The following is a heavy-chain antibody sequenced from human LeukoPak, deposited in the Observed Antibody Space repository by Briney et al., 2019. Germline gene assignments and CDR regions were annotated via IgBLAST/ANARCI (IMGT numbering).Heavy chain of an antibody. Sequence: ASVKVSFKASGYTFTSYYVNWVRQAPGQGIEWMGKTNPSGGSTNYAPKFQGRVTMTRDTSTSTVYMELSSLRSEDTAVYYCARGWWGTDYGWTNWFDPWGQGTLVTVSS. J-gene: IGHJ5*02. CDR2: TNPSGGST. V-gene: IGHV1-46*01. CDR3: ARGWWGTDYGWTNWFDP. CDR1: GYTFTSYY. D-gene: IGHD4-17*01.